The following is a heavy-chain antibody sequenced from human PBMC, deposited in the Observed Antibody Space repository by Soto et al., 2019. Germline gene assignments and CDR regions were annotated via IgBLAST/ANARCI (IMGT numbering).Heavy chain of an antibody. CDR1: GGSISSSSYY. V-gene: IGHV4-39*01. J-gene: IGHJ4*02. CDR2: IYYSGSA. CDR3: ARHTYSGFGYYFEY. Sequence: PSETLSLTCTVSGGSISSSSYYWGWIRQPPGKGLEWIGSIYYSGSAYYNPSLKSRVTISVDTSKNQFSLKLSSVTAADTAVYHCARHTYSGFGYYFEYWGQGTLVTVSS. D-gene: IGHD5-12*01.